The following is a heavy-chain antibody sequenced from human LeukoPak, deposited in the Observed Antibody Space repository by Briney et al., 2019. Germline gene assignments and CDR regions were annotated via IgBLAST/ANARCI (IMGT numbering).Heavy chain of an antibody. Sequence: ASVKVSCKASGYTFTGYYMHWVRQAPGQGLEWMGWINPNSGGTNYAQKFQGRVTMTRDTSISTAYMEMSRLRSDDTAVYYCARDILTGSRWFDPWGQGTLVTVSS. CDR1: GYTFTGYY. V-gene: IGHV1-2*02. CDR3: ARDILTGSRWFDP. CDR2: INPNSGGT. J-gene: IGHJ5*02. D-gene: IGHD3-9*01.